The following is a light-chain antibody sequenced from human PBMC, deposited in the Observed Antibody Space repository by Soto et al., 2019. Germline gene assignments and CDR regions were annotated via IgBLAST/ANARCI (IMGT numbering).Light chain of an antibody. J-gene: IGKJ5*01. V-gene: IGKV1-39*01. CDR2: AAS. CDR3: QQSYSTLSIT. CDR1: ESIGRH. Sequence: DIQMTQSPSSLSASVGDRVTITCRASESIGRHLNWYQQKPGKAPKLLIYAASSLQNGVPSRFRGAGSGTDFTLTISNLQPEDFATYFCQQSYSTLSITFGQGTRLEIK.